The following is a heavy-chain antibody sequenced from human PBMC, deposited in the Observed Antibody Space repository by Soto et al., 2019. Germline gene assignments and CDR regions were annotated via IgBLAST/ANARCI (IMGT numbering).Heavy chain of an antibody. CDR2: ISYDGSNE. J-gene: IGHJ4*02. CDR1: GFTFDTYG. CDR3: ATDGDYSSSWLDTFRFDS. Sequence: PGGSLRLSCAASGFTFDTYGMHWVRQAPGKGLEWVAYISYDGSNEYYADSVKGRFTVSRGTSKNTLYLQMNSLRAEDAALYYCATDGDYSSSWLDTFRFDSWGQGTLVTVSS. V-gene: IGHV3-30*03. D-gene: IGHD6-13*01.